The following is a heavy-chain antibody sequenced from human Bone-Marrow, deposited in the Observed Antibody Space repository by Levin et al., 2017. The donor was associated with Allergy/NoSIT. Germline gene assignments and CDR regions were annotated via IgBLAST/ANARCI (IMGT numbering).Heavy chain of an antibody. Sequence: QAGGSLRLSCAASGFTFSSYAMSWVRQAPGKGLEWVSGISGNGANIYYADSVKGRFTISRDNSKNTLYLQMNSLRAEDTAVYYCAKEGVQLWLLDYWGQGTLVTVSS. CDR1: GFTFSSYA. CDR2: ISGNGANI. CDR3: AKEGVQLWLLDY. V-gene: IGHV3-23*01. D-gene: IGHD5-18*01. J-gene: IGHJ4*02.